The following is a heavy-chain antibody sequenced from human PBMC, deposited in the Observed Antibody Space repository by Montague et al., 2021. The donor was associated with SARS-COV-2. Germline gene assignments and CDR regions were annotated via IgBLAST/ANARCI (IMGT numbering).Heavy chain of an antibody. CDR1: GDSVWSNTAA. CDR2: TNYRSKWTS. Sequence: CAISGDSVWSNTAAWNWIRQSPSGGLEWLGRTNYRSKWTSDYATSVEGRISIGPDTSKNQFFLHLRSVTPEDTGVYYCVRDTGSAQAGFDAWGQGTLVTVPS. J-gene: IGHJ4*02. D-gene: IGHD4-17*01. CDR3: VRDTGSAQAGFDA. V-gene: IGHV6-1*01.